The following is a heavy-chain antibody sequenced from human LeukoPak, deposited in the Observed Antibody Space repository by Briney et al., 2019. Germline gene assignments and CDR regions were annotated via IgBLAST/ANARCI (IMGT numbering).Heavy chain of an antibody. CDR2: IYWDDDK. D-gene: IGHD5-18*01. V-gene: IGHV2-5*02. CDR1: GFSLSTSGVG. CDR3: AHSWGPDTAMAASFDY. Sequence: ESGPTLVKPTQTLTLTCTFSGFSLSTSGVGVGWIRQLPGKALEWLALIYWDDDKRYSPSLKSRLTITKDTSKNQVVLTMTNMNPVDTATYYCAHSWGPDTAMAASFDYWGQGTLVTVSS. J-gene: IGHJ4*02.